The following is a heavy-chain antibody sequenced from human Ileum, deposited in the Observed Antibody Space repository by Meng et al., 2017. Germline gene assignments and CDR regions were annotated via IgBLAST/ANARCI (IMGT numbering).Heavy chain of an antibody. V-gene: IGHV1-18*01. CDR1: GYSCTNYG. Sequence: QVHLVQSGPAVRKPGASVKVCCQAAGYSCTNYGINWVRQAPGKGLEWMGWTSTYNSNRNYAQSLQGRVTMTTDTSTTTAYMELRSLTFDDTAVYYCARGRHCSSTTCYLSDSWGQGTLVTVSS. CDR3: ARGRHCSSTTCYLSDS. J-gene: IGHJ4*02. D-gene: IGHD2-2*01. CDR2: TSTYNSNR.